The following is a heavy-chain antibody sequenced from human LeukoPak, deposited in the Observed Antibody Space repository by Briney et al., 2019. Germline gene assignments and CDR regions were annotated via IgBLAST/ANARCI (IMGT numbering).Heavy chain of an antibody. CDR2: IYYSGST. Sequence: SETLSLTCTVSGGSISSSSYYWGWIRQPPGKGLEWIGSIYYSGSTYYNPSLKSRVTISVDTSKNQFSLKLSSVTAADTAVYYCARPGYSSGWYKDAFDIWGQGTMVTVSS. V-gene: IGHV4-39*01. D-gene: IGHD6-19*01. J-gene: IGHJ3*02. CDR1: GGSISSSSYY. CDR3: ARPGYSSGWYKDAFDI.